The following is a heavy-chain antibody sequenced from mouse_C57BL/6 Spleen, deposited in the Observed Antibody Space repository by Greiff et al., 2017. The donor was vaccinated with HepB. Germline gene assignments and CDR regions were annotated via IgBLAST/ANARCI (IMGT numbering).Heavy chain of an antibody. J-gene: IGHJ2*01. D-gene: IGHD1-1*01. V-gene: IGHV6-3*01. Sequence: EVKLVESGGGLVQPGGSMKLSCVASGFTFSNYWMNWVRQSPEKGLEWVAQIRLKSDNYATHYAESVKGRFTISRDDSKSSVYLQMNNLRAEDTGIYYCTGNTEYYYGSSYDYWGQGTTLTVSS. CDR3: TGNTEYYYGSSYDY. CDR1: GFTFSNYW. CDR2: IRLKSDNYAT.